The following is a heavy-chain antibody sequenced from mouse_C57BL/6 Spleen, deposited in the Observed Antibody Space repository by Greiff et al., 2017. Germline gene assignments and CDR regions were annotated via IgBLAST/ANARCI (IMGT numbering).Heavy chain of an antibody. J-gene: IGHJ2*01. CDR1: GYAFSSSW. CDR2: IYPGDGDT. V-gene: IGHV1-82*01. Sequence: LQESGPELVKPGASVKISCKASGYAFSSSWMNWVKQRPGKGLEGIGRIYPGDGDTNYNGKFKGKATLTADKSSSTAYMQLSSLTSEDSAVYFCARKGDYGNYPLDYWGQGTTLTVSS. CDR3: ARKGDYGNYPLDY. D-gene: IGHD2-1*01.